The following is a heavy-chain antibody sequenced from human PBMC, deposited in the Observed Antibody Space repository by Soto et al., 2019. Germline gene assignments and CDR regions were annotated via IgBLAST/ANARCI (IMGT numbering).Heavy chain of an antibody. CDR1: GFAFSSYW. CDR2: IKQDGSEK. Sequence: GGSLRLSCAASGFAFSSYWMSWVRQAPGKGLEWVANIKQDGSEKYYVDSVKGRFTISRDNPKNSLYLQMNSLRAEDTAVYYCQLETNDAFDIWGQGTMVTVSS. CDR3: QLETNDAFDI. D-gene: IGHD6-13*01. V-gene: IGHV3-7*01. J-gene: IGHJ3*02.